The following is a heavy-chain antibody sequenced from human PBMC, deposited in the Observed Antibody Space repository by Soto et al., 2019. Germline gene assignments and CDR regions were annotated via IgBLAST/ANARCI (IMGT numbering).Heavy chain of an antibody. D-gene: IGHD5-12*01. CDR3: ARDHGDIVATILVY. CDR2: IWYDGSNK. CDR1: GFTFSSYG. J-gene: IGHJ4*02. V-gene: IGHV3-33*01. Sequence: PGGSLRLSCAASGFTFSSYGMHWVRQAPGKGLEWVAVIWYDGSNKYYADSVKGRFTISRDNSKNTLYLQMNSLRAEDTAVYYCARDHGDIVATILVYWGQGTLVTVSS.